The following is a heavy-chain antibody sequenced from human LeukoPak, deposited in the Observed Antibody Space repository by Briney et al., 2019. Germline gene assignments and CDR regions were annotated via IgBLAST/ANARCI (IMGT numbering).Heavy chain of an antibody. D-gene: IGHD4-17*01. J-gene: IGHJ5*02. CDR2: MDTNSGYT. CDR3: ARGQLRLRHRGFDP. V-gene: IGHV1-8*03. Sequence: ASVKVFCKASGYTFTNYDINWVRQAPGQGLEWMGWMDTNSGYTGYAQKFQGRVTITRNTSISTAYMELSSLRSDDTAVYYCARGQLRLRHRGFDPWGQGTLVTVSS. CDR1: GYTFTNYD.